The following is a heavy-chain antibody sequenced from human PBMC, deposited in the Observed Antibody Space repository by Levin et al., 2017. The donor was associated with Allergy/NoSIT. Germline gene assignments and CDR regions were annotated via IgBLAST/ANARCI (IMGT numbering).Heavy chain of an antibody. CDR3: AKHPGYSSGWYWNY. V-gene: IGHV3-23*01. CDR1: GFTFSSYA. D-gene: IGHD6-19*01. Sequence: GESLKISCAASGFTFSSYAMSWVRQAPGKGLEWVSAISGSGGSTYYADSVKGRFTISRDNSKNTLYLQMNSLRAEDTAVYYCAKHPGYSSGWYWNYWGQGTLVTVSS. CDR2: ISGSGGST. J-gene: IGHJ4*02.